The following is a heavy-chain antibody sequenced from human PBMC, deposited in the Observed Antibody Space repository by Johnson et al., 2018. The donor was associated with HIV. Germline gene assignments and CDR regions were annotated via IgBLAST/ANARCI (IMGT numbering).Heavy chain of an antibody. Sequence: VQLVESGGGVVRPGGSLRLSCAASGFTFDDYGMSWVRQAPGKGLDWVANIKQDGGETYYVDSVKGRFTISRDNSKNTVYLQMNSLRAEDTAVYYCAREVRGPRGGFDIWGQGTMVTVSS. V-gene: IGHV3-7*01. CDR2: IKQDGGET. CDR1: GFTFDDYG. J-gene: IGHJ3*02. CDR3: AREVRGPRGGFDI. D-gene: IGHD3-10*01.